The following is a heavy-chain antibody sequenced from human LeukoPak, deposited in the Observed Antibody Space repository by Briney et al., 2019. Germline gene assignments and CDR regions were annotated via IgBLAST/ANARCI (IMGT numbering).Heavy chain of an antibody. Sequence: KPSETLSLTCAVYGGSFSGYYWSWIRQPPGKGLEWIGEINHSGSTNYNPSLKSRVTISVDTSKNQFSLKLSSVTAADTAVYYCARHPDYYDSSGYLGAFDIWGQGTMVTVSS. J-gene: IGHJ3*02. V-gene: IGHV4-34*01. CDR2: INHSGST. CDR1: GGSFSGYY. D-gene: IGHD3-22*01. CDR3: ARHPDYYDSSGYLGAFDI.